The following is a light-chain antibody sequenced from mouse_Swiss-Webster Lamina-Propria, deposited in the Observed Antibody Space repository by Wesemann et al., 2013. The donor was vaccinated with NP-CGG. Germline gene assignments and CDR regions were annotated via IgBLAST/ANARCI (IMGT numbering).Light chain of an antibody. J-gene: IGKJ5*01. CDR2: SAS. CDR1: QDVSTA. V-gene: IGKV6-23*01. Sequence: DIVMTQSHKFMSTSVGDRVSITCKASQDVSTAVAWYQQKPGQSPKLLIYSASYRYTGVPDRFTGSGSGLDSPLTISNVQSEDLAEYFCQQYNSYPLTFGAGTKLELK. CDR3: QQYNSYPLT.